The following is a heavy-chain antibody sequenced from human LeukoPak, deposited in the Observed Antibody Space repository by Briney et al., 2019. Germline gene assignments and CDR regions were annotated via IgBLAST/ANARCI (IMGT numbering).Heavy chain of an antibody. CDR1: GFTFSSYA. D-gene: IGHD2-2*02. J-gene: IGHJ4*02. V-gene: IGHV3-23*01. CDR2: ISGSGGST. Sequence: GGSLRLSCAASGFTFSSYAMSWVRQAPGKGLECVSAISGSGGSTYYADSVKGRFTISRDNSKNTLYLQMNSLRAEDTAVYYCANIVVVPAAIFDYWGQGTLVTVSS. CDR3: ANIVVVPAAIFDY.